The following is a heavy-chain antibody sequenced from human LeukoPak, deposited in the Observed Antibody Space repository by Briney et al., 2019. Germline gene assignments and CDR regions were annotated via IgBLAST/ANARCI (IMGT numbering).Heavy chain of an antibody. CDR2: IYYSGST. Sequence: SETLSLTCTVSGGSISSYYWSWIRQPPGKGLEWIGYIYYSGSTNYNPSLKSRVTISVDTSKNQFSLKLSSVTAADTAVYYCARAYCGGDCYRGWFDPWGQGNLVTVSS. CDR1: GGSISSYY. D-gene: IGHD2-21*02. J-gene: IGHJ5*02. V-gene: IGHV4-59*01. CDR3: ARAYCGGDCYRGWFDP.